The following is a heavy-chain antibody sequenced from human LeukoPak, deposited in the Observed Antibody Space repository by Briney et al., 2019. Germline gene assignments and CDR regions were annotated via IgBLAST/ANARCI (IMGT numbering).Heavy chain of an antibody. CDR1: GFSVGSYA. CDR3: ARAPSEIGGYYPEYFRH. V-gene: IGHV3-23*01. J-gene: IGHJ1*01. CDR2: ISDGYGPT. Sequence: GGSLRLSCAASGFSVGSYAMSWVRQAPAKGLEWVSHISDGYGPTYHPDFVKGRFTISRDNAKNTVSLQMNSLRAEDTGVYYCARAPSEIGGYYPEYFRHWGQGTLVTVSS. D-gene: IGHD3-22*01.